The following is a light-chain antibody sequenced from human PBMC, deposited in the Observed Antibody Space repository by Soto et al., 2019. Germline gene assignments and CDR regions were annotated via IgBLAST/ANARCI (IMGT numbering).Light chain of an antibody. CDR3: QQLNYWPRIT. J-gene: IGKJ5*01. CDR2: GAS. V-gene: IGKV3-15*01. Sequence: DIVMTQSPGTLYVSPGERATLSCRASQSVGTNLAWYQQRPGHAPRLLVYGASTRASGIPPRFSGSGSGTDFTLTISSLQSEDIAVYYCQQLNYWPRITFGQGTRLEIK. CDR1: QSVGTN.